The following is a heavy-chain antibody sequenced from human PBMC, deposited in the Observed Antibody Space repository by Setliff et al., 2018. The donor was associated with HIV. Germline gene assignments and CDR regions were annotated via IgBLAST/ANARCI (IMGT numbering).Heavy chain of an antibody. Sequence: SETLSLTCAVSGYSISSGYYWGWIRQPPGKGLEWIGSIYHSESTYYNPSLKSRVTISVDTSKSHFSLSLSSVIAADTAVYYCARIFGDQGYYYGMDVWGQGTTVTVSS. CDR3: ARIFGDQGYYYGMDV. J-gene: IGHJ6*02. CDR2: IYHSEST. V-gene: IGHV4-38-2*01. CDR1: GYSISSGYY. D-gene: IGHD3-3*01.